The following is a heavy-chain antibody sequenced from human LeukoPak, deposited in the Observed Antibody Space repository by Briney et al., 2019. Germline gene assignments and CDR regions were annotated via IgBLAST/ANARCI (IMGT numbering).Heavy chain of an antibody. CDR2: IYYSGST. D-gene: IGHD3-22*01. CDR1: GGFISTSNYY. CDR3: ASSSAPNWFDP. V-gene: IGHV4-39*01. J-gene: IGHJ5*02. Sequence: SETLSLTCTVSGGFISTSNYYWGWIRQPPGKGLEWIGSIYYSGSTYYDPSLKSRVTISVDTSKSQFSLKLSSVTAADTAVYYCASSSAPNWFDPWGQGTLVTVSS.